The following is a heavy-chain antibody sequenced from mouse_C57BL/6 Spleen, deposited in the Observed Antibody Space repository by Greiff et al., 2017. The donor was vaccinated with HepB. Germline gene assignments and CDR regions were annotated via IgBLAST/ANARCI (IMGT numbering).Heavy chain of an antibody. CDR1: GYTFTSYW. D-gene: IGHD2-10*02. Sequence: QVQLQQPGAELVKPGASVKLSCKASGYTFTSYWMQWVKQRPGQGLEWIGEIDPSDSYTNYNQKFKGKATLTVDTSSSTAYMQLSSLTSEDSAVYYCARGYGNPAWFAYWGQGTLVTVSA. J-gene: IGHJ3*01. V-gene: IGHV1-50*01. CDR2: IDPSDSYT. CDR3: ARGYGNPAWFAY.